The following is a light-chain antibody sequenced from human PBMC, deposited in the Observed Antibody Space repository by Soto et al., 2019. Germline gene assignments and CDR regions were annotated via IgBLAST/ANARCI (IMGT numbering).Light chain of an antibody. Sequence: EIVMTQSPATLSVSPGERATLSCRASQSVSSNLAWYQQKPGQAPRLLIYGASTRATGIPARFSGSGSGTEFTLTISGLEPEDFVVYYCQQYGSSSWTFGQGTKVDIK. V-gene: IGKV3-15*01. CDR2: GAS. CDR1: QSVSSN. J-gene: IGKJ1*01. CDR3: QQYGSSSWT.